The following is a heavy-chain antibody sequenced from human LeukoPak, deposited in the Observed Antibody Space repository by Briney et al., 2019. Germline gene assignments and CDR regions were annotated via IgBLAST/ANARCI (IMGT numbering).Heavy chain of an antibody. V-gene: IGHV4-39*07. CDR3: ARGLSAIVY. D-gene: IGHD2-15*01. Sequence: SETLSLTCTVSGGSISSSSYYWGWIRQPPGKGLEWIGEINHSGSTNYNPSLKSRVTISVDTSKNQFSLKLSSVTAADTAVYYCARGLSAIVYWGQGTLVTVSS. CDR2: INHSGST. CDR1: GGSISSSSYY. J-gene: IGHJ4*02.